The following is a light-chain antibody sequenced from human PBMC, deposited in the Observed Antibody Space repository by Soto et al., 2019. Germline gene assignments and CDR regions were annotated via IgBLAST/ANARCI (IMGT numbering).Light chain of an antibody. V-gene: IGLV2-11*01. CDR1: NSDIGAYNY. CDR3: CSFAGLNTFV. Sequence: QSALTQPRSVSGSPGQSVTISCVGTNSDIGAYNYVSWYHQHPGKAPQLILYDVTQRPSGVPDRFSGSKSGNTASLTISGLQAADEGDFYCCSFAGLNTFVFGGGTKVTVL. CDR2: DVT. J-gene: IGLJ2*01.